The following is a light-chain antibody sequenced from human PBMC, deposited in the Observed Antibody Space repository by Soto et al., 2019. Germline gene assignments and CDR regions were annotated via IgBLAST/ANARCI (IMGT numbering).Light chain of an antibody. Sequence: QSVLTQPPSVSAAPGQRVTISRSGSSSNIGNNYVSWYQQLPGTAPKLLIYENNKRPSGIPDRFSGSKSGTSATLGITGLQAGDEADYYCGTWDSSLSAGGVFGGGTKLTVL. J-gene: IGLJ3*02. CDR1: SSNIGNNY. V-gene: IGLV1-51*02. CDR2: ENN. CDR3: GTWDSSLSAGGV.